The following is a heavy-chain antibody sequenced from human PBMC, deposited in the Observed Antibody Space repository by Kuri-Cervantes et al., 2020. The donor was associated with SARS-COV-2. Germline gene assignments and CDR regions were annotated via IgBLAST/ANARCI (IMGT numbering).Heavy chain of an antibody. Sequence: GESLKISCAASGFIFNAYDMNWVRQAPGKGLEWVSYIRSSSSIIYYADSVKGRFTVSRDNVKNSLYLQMNSLRAEDTAVYFCARVDPRTDAYNHYYYGMDVWGQGTTVTVSS. CDR3: ARVDPRTDAYNHYYYGMDV. D-gene: IGHD5-24*01. CDR2: IRSSSSII. V-gene: IGHV3-48*01. CDR1: GFIFNAYD. J-gene: IGHJ6*02.